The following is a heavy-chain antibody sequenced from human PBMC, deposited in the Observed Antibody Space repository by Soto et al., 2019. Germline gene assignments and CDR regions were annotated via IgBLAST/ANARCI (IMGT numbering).Heavy chain of an antibody. CDR1: GFTFSSYW. CDR3: ARLPPGNRFDP. V-gene: IGHV3-7*03. J-gene: IGHJ5*02. CDR2: IKQDGSEK. Sequence: PGGSLRLSCAASGFTFSSYWMSWVRQAPGKGLEWVANIKQDGSEKYYVDSVKGRFTISRDNAKNSLYLQMHSLTAEDTAVYYCARLPPGNRFDPWGQGTLVTVSS.